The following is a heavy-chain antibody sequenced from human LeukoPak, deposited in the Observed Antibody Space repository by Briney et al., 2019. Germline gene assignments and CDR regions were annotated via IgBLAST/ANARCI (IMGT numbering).Heavy chain of an antibody. CDR3: ASARWDY. J-gene: IGHJ4*02. V-gene: IGHV4-34*01. CDR1: GGSFSGYY. D-gene: IGHD5-24*01. Sequence: SETLSLTCAVYGGSFSGYYWSWIRQPPGKGLEWIGEINHSGSTNYNPSLKSRVTISVDTSKNQFSLKLSSVTAADTAVYYCASARWDYWGQGTLVTVSS. CDR2: INHSGST.